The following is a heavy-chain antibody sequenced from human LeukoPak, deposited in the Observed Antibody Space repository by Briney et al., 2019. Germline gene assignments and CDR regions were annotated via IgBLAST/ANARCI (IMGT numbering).Heavy chain of an antibody. CDR3: ATDFYDTT. V-gene: IGHV3-15*07. D-gene: IGHD3-22*01. Sequence: PGGSLRLSCATSGFTFSNAWMNWVRQAPGKGLEWVGHIRSNSDGGTIDYAAPVKGRFALSRDDSKNTLYLQMNSLQTEDTAVYYCATDFYDTTWGQGTLVTVSS. J-gene: IGHJ5*02. CDR1: GFTFSNAW. CDR2: IRSNSDGGTI.